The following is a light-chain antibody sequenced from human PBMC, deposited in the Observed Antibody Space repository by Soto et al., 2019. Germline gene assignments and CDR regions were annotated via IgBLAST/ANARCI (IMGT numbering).Light chain of an antibody. CDR2: DVT. Sequence: QSVLAQPRSVSGSPGQSVTLSCTGTSSDVGGYDFVSWYQQYPGKAPKLIIFDVTERTSGVPDRFSGSKSGNSASLTISGLPAEDEADYYCSSYAGSYILGVFGGGTKLTVL. V-gene: IGLV2-11*01. CDR3: SSYAGSYILGV. J-gene: IGLJ3*02. CDR1: SSDVGGYDF.